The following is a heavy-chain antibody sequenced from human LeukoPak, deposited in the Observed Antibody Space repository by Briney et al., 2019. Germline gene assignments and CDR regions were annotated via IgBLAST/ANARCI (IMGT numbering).Heavy chain of an antibody. CDR2: INTSGST. V-gene: IGHV4-4*07. CDR1: GVSINIYY. CDR3: ARVGYDYGDYLGAFDF. J-gene: IGHJ3*01. D-gene: IGHD4-17*01. Sequence: SETLSLTCTVSGVSINIYYWSWIRQSAGKGLEWIGRINTSGSTNYNPSPKSRVTMSVDTSKNQFSLKLSSVTAADTAVYYCARVGYDYGDYLGAFDFWGRGTMVSVSS.